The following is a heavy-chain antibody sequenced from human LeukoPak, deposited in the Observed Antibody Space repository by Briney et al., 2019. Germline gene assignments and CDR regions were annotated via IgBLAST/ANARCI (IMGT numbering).Heavy chain of an antibody. Sequence: GGSLRLSCAASGFTFSSYWMHWVRQAPGKGLERVAVIWYDGSNDYYANSVKGRFTISRDNSKNTLYLQMNSLRAEDTAVYFCARKNTQDAFDIWGQGTMVTVSS. CDR2: IWYDGSND. V-gene: IGHV3-33*08. CDR3: ARKNTQDAFDI. J-gene: IGHJ3*02. D-gene: IGHD2-15*01. CDR1: GFTFSSYW.